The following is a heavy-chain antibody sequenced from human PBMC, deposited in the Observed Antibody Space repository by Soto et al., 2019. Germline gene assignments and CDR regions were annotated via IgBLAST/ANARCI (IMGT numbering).Heavy chain of an antibody. CDR2: MNPNSGNT. V-gene: IGHV1-8*01. CDR3: ARGESGYCSGGSCRPGY. Sequence: QVQLVQSGAEVKKPGASVKVSCKASGYTFTSYDINWVRQATGQGLEWMGWMNPNSGNTGYAQKFQGRATLTRNTSISTAYMELSSLRSEDTAVYYCARGESGYCSGGSCRPGYWGQGTLVTVSS. J-gene: IGHJ4*02. D-gene: IGHD2-15*01. CDR1: GYTFTSYD.